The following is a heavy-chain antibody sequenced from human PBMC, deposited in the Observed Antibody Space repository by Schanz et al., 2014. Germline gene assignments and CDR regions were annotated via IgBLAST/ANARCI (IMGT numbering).Heavy chain of an antibody. V-gene: IGHV1-18*01. CDR2: ISAYNGNT. D-gene: IGHD6-13*01. CDR1: GYTFTSYG. CDR3: ARDNLVSSSWYNYYGMDV. J-gene: IGHJ6*02. Sequence: QGLLVQSGGEVKKPGASVKVSCKASGYTFTSYGISWVRQAPGQGLEWMGWISAYNGNTNYAQKLQGRVTMTTDASTSTAYMELRSLRSDDTAVYYCARDNLVSSSWYNYYGMDVWGQGTTVTVSS.